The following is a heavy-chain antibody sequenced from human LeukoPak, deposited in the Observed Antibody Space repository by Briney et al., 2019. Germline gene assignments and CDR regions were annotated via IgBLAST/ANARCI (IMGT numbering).Heavy chain of an antibody. V-gene: IGHV3-21*01. D-gene: IGHD6-13*01. J-gene: IGHJ4*02. CDR1: GFTFSSYS. Sequence: PGGSLRLSCAASGFTFSSYSMNWVRQAPGKGLEWVSSISSSGSYIYYADSVKGRFTISRDNAKNSLYLQMNSLRVEDTAVYYCARTGIAAAWTDYWGQGTLVTVSS. CDR3: ARTGIAAAWTDY. CDR2: ISSSGSYI.